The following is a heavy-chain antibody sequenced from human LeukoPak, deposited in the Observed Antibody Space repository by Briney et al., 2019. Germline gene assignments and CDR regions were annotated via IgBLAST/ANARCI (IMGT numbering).Heavy chain of an antibody. V-gene: IGHV4-59*01. J-gene: IGHJ5*02. D-gene: IGHD5-18*01. CDR1: GASISSDY. CDR3: AKGLYNYGNYFDP. Sequence: SETLSLTCTVSGASISSDYWSWIRQSPGKGLEWIGFIYYTGGTDYNPSLKSRVTISRDTSKNQFSLNLSSVTAADTAVYYCAKGLYNYGNYFDPWGQGALVTVPA. CDR2: IYYTGGT.